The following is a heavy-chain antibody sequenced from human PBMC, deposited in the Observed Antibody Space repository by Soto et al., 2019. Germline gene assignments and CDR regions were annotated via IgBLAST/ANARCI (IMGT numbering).Heavy chain of an antibody. V-gene: IGHV1-18*01. Sequence: QVQLVQSRGEVKKPGASVKVSCKTSGYSFTTYGISWVRQAPGQGLERMGWISGYNGNTNYAQKLKGRLTMTTDTSTSTAYMELRSLTSDDTAVYYCAREGPAPYYYYGMDVWGQGSTVTVSS. CDR1: GYSFTTYG. CDR2: ISGYNGNT. CDR3: AREGPAPYYYYGMDV. J-gene: IGHJ6*02.